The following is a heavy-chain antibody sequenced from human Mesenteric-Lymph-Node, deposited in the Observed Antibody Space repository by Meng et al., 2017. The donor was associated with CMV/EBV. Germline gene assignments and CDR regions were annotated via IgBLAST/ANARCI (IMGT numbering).Heavy chain of an antibody. Sequence: SETLSLTCTVSSGSIGATTYYWAWIRQPPGKGPEWIGSVHYNGNTYYNPSLNSRVTISVDTSKNQFSLELSSVTAADTAVYYCARLLARRAPFDYWGQGKLVTVSS. J-gene: IGHJ4*02. D-gene: IGHD3-3*02. CDR1: SGSIGATTYY. CDR3: ARLLARRAPFDY. CDR2: VHYNGNT. V-gene: IGHV4-39*07.